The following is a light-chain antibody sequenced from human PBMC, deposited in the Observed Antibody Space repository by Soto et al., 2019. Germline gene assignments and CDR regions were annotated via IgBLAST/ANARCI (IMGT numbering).Light chain of an antibody. CDR3: QQYSNSPPYT. J-gene: IGKJ2*01. CDR1: QSVSSSY. Sequence: IVLTQSPGTLYLSPGERATLSCRASQSVSSSYFAWYQQKPGQAPRLLIYGASNRATGIPDRFSGSGSGTDFTLTISRLEPEDFAVYYCQQYSNSPPYTFGQGTKLEIK. CDR2: GAS. V-gene: IGKV3-20*01.